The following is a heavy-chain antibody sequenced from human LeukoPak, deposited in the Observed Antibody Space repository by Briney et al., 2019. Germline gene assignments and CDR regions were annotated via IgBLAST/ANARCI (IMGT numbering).Heavy chain of an antibody. CDR3: ARDLLNEGNHLDY. V-gene: IGHV4-30-4*01. Sequence: SETLSLTCTVSGGSISSDAYYWSCIRQPPGKGLEWIGYIYYSGSTYYNPSLKSRVTISVDTSKNQFSLKLSSVTAADTAVYYCARDLLNEGNHLDYWGQGTLVTVSS. CDR2: IYYSGST. J-gene: IGHJ4*02. D-gene: IGHD4-23*01. CDR1: GGSISSDAYY.